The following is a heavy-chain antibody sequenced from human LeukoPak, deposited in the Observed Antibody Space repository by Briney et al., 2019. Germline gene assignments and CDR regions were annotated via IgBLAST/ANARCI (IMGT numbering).Heavy chain of an antibody. CDR2: FDPEDGET. CDR3: ATGRGYSSSSDAFDI. CDR1: GYTLTELS. D-gene: IGHD6-6*01. J-gene: IGHJ3*02. Sequence: GASVKLSCKVSGYTLTELSMHWVRQAPGKGLECMGGFDPEDGETIYAQKFQGRVTMTEDTSTDTAYMELSSLRSEDTAVYYCATGRGYSSSSDAFDIWGQGTMVTVSS. V-gene: IGHV1-24*01.